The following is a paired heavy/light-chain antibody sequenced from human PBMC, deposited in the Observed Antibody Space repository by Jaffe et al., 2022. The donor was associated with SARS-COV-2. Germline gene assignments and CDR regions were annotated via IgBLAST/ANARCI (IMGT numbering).Heavy chain of an antibody. CDR3: AKASDGSGYRVPSFDS. Sequence: EVQLLESGGGLVQPGGSLRLSCAASGFTFSIYAMSWVRQAPGKGLEWVSGIGGGGVSTYYADSVKGRFTISRDNSKNTLYLQMNSLRAEDSAVYYCAKASDGSGYRVPSFDSWGQGTLVTVSS. CDR2: IGGGGVST. D-gene: IGHD3-22*01. V-gene: IGHV3-23*01. J-gene: IGHJ4*02. CDR1: GFTFSIYA.
Light chain of an antibody. V-gene: IGKV1-5*03. Sequence: DIQMTQSPSTLSASVGDRVTITCRASQSIASWLAWYQQKPGKVPKLLIYKASSLESGVPSRFSGSGSGTEFTLTISSLQPDDFATYYCQQYNSYSVTFGQGTRLEIK. CDR2: KAS. J-gene: IGKJ5*01. CDR1: QSIASW. CDR3: QQYNSYSVT.